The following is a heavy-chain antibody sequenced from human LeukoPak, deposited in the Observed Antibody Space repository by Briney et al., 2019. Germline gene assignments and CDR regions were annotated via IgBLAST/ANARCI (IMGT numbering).Heavy chain of an antibody. Sequence: ASVKVSCKASGYTFTGYYMHWVRQAPGQGLEWMGWINPNSGGTSYAQKFQGRVTMTRDTSISTAYMELSRLRSDDTAVYYCARSYCTNGVCFPDYYYYMDVWGKGTTVTVSS. CDR3: ARSYCTNGVCFPDYYYYMDV. CDR1: GYTFTGYY. V-gene: IGHV1-2*02. CDR2: INPNSGGT. J-gene: IGHJ6*03. D-gene: IGHD2-8*01.